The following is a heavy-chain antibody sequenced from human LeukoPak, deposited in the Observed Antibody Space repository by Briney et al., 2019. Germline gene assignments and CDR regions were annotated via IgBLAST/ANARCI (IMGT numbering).Heavy chain of an antibody. CDR3: ARSLSGYITDPFFDQ. J-gene: IGHJ4*02. Sequence: GGSLRLSCAASGFTFSSYAMSWVRQAPGKGLEWVSYISNNFDTHYADSVKGRFTISRDNGRESLYLQMNSLRAEDTAVYYCARSLSGYITDPFFDQWGQGALVTVSS. CDR2: ISNNFDT. D-gene: IGHD5-12*01. CDR1: GFTFSSYA. V-gene: IGHV3-48*04.